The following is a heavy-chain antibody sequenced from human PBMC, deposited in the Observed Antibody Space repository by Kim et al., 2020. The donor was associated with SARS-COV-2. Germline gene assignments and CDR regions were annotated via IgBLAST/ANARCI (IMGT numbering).Heavy chain of an antibody. J-gene: IGHJ6*02. CDR3: ARDSARGGVVAATPCMDV. V-gene: IGHV1-69*13. D-gene: IGHD2-15*01. CDR2: IIPIFGTA. CDR1: GGTFSSYA. Sequence: SVKVSCKASGGTFSSYAISWVRQAPGQGLEWMGGIIPIFGTANYAQKFQGRVTITADESTSTAYMELSSLRSEDTAVYYCARDSARGGVVAATPCMDVWGQGTTVTVSS.